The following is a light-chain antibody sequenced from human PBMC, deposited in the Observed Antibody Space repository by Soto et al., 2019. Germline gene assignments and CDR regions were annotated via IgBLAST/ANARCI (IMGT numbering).Light chain of an antibody. CDR1: QSISTY. J-gene: IGKJ5*01. Sequence: DIPLTQSQSSLSASLPNRVGIXSRASQSISTYLNWYQKKPGKAPNLLIYDASRLQSGVPSRFSGSGGGTDFTLSISSVQPEDFATYFCQQSYMDPITFGQGTRLEIK. CDR2: DAS. CDR3: QQSYMDPIT. V-gene: IGKV1-39*01.